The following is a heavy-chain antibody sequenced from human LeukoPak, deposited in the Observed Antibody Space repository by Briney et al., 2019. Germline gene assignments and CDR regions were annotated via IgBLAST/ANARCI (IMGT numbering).Heavy chain of an antibody. CDR3: ARDQYDFWRAYGFDY. D-gene: IGHD3-3*01. CDR1: GFTFSSHA. J-gene: IGHJ4*02. Sequence: PGGSLRLSCAASGFTFSSHAMTWVRQAPGKGLEWVSGISGSDGSTYYADSVVGRFTISRDNSKSTLYLQMNSLRADDTAIYYCARDQYDFWRAYGFDYWGRGTLVTVSS. CDR2: ISGSDGST. V-gene: IGHV3-23*01.